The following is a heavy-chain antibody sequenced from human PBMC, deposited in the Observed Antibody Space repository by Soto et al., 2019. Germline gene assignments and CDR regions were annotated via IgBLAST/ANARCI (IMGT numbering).Heavy chain of an antibody. Sequence: QVQLVQSGAEVKKSGSSVKVSCKASGGTFSSYAISWVRQAPGQGLEWMGGIIPIFGTANYAQKFQGRVTITADKSTSTAYVELSSLRSEDTAVYYCAREDPRSWELSDAFDIWGQGKMVTVSS. CDR2: IIPIFGTA. CDR1: GGTFSSYA. V-gene: IGHV1-69*06. J-gene: IGHJ3*02. CDR3: AREDPRSWELSDAFDI. D-gene: IGHD1-26*01.